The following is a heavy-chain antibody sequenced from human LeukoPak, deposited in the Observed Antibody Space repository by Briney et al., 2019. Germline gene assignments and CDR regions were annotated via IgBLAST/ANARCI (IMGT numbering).Heavy chain of an antibody. V-gene: IGHV3-30*02. CDR2: IRYDGSNK. Sequence: GGSLRLSCAASGFTFSSYGMHWVRQAPGKGLEWVAFIRYDGSNKYHADSVKGRFTISRDNSKNTLYLQMNSLRAEDTAVYYCAKDSDPHYYDSSGTFDYWGQGTLVTVSS. D-gene: IGHD3-22*01. CDR3: AKDSDPHYYDSSGTFDY. J-gene: IGHJ4*02. CDR1: GFTFSSYG.